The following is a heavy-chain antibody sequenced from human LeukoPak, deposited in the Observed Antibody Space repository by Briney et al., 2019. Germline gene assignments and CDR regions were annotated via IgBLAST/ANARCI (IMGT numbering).Heavy chain of an antibody. CDR2: IYYSGST. CDR3: ARASPRGHFDY. CDR1: SGSISSSSYY. J-gene: IGHJ4*02. Sequence: SETLSLTCTVSSGSISSSSYYWGWIRQPPGKGLEWIGSIYYSGSTYYNPSLKSRVTISVDTSKNQFSLKLSSVTAADTAVYYCARASPRGHFDYWGQGTLVTVSS. V-gene: IGHV4-39*07.